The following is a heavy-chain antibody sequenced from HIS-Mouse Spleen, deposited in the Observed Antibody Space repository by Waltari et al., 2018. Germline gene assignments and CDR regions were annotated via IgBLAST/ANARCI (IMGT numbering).Heavy chain of an antibody. CDR1: GGSISSSSYY. CDR2: IYYSGST. D-gene: IGHD6-13*01. CDR3: AREIPYSSSWYDWYFDL. Sequence: QLQLQESGPGLVKPSETLSLTCTVSGGSISSSSYYWGWIRQPPGKGLGWIGSIYYSGSTYYNLSLKSRVTISVDTSKNQFSLKLSSVTAADTAVYYCAREIPYSSSWYDWYFDLWGRGTLVTVSS. J-gene: IGHJ2*01. V-gene: IGHV4-39*07.